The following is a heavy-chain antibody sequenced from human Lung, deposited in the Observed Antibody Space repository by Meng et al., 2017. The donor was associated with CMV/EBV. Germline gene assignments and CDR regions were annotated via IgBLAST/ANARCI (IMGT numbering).Heavy chain of an antibody. V-gene: IGHV3-15*01. Sequence: ESXKISCVVSGFSVTYGWMSWVRQAPGKGLEWVGRIKGKTSGGTIDYAAPVKDRFTILRDDLENTVYLYMNNLRTEDTAVYYCSPWWAFGPWGQGTLVTVSS. CDR1: GFSVTYGW. D-gene: IGHD2-15*01. CDR2: IKGKTSGGTI. CDR3: SPWWAFGP. J-gene: IGHJ5*02.